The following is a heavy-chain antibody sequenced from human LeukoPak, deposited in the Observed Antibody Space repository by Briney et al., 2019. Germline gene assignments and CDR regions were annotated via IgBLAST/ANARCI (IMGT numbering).Heavy chain of an antibody. J-gene: IGHJ4*02. Sequence: GESLKISCKGSGYSFTSYWIGWVRQTPGKGLEWMGIIYPGDSDTRYSPSFQGQVTISADKSISTAYLQWSSLKASDTAMYCCASPDYYDSSGYSPGVGYWGQGTLVTVSS. CDR2: IYPGDSDT. CDR3: ASPDYYDSSGYSPGVGY. CDR1: GYSFTSYW. D-gene: IGHD3-22*01. V-gene: IGHV5-51*01.